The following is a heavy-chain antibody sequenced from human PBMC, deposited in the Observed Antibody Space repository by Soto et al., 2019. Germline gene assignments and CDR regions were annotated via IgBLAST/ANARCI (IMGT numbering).Heavy chain of an antibody. CDR3: VRATVGLTDFQH. J-gene: IGHJ1*01. CDR1: GSSISSYY. D-gene: IGHD4-4*01. V-gene: IGHV4-59*01. Sequence: PSETLSLTCTVSGSSISSYYWSWIRQPPGKGLEWIGYIYGSGSTNYNPSLKSRVTMSIDTSKDQFSLKLSSVTPADTAVYYCVRATVGLTDFQHWGQGTLVTVSS. CDR2: IYGSGST.